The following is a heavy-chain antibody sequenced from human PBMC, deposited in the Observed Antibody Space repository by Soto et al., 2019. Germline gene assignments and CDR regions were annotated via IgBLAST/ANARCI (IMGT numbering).Heavy chain of an antibody. CDR3: ARRDSSGWYSLDY. V-gene: IGHV3-23*01. Sequence: EVQLLESGGGLVQPGGSLRLSCAASGFTFSNYAMSWVRQAPGKGLEWVSGLSDGGGSTFYADSVKGRFTISRDNAKNTLYLQMSSLRAEDTAVYYCARRDSSGWYSLDYWGRGTLVTVSS. D-gene: IGHD6-19*01. CDR1: GFTFSNYA. CDR2: LSDGGGST. J-gene: IGHJ4*02.